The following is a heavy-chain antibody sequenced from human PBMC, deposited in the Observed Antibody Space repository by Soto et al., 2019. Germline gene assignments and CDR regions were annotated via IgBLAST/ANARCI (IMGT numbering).Heavy chain of an antibody. CDR1: GFTFSSYA. CDR2: FRGDGTGA. CDR3: AKLPXXDILTGYLNYFDY. V-gene: IGHV3-23*01. J-gene: IGHJ4*02. Sequence: SLRLSCAASGFTFSSYAMSWVRQAPGKGLEWVSAFRGDGTGAHYADSVKGRFTISRDNSKNSLYLHMNSLRAEDTAVYYXAKLPXXDILTGYLNYFDYWGQGTLVTVSS. D-gene: IGHD3-9*01.